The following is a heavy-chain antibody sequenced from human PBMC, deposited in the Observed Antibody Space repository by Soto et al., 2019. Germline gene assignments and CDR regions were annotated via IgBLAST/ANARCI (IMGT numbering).Heavy chain of an antibody. D-gene: IGHD1-1*01. V-gene: IGHV3-30-3*01. J-gene: IGHJ3*02. CDR2: ISYDGSNK. Sequence: GGSLRLSCAASGFTFSSYAMHWVRQAPGKGLEWVAVISYDGSNKYYADSVKGRFTISRDNSKNTLYPQMNSLRAEDTAVYYCARDGLEPAANAFDIWGQGTMVTV. CDR3: ARDGLEPAANAFDI. CDR1: GFTFSSYA.